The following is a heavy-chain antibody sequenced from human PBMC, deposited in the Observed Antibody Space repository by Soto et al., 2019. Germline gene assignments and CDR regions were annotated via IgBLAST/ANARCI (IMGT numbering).Heavy chain of an antibody. CDR1: GGSISSGGYY. Sequence: QVQLQESGPGLVKPSQTLSLTCTVSGGSISSGGYYWSWIRQHPGKGLEWIGYIYYSGSTYYNPSLNSRVTMSVDTSQNQVSLKLSSVTAADTAVYYCARIGKKLRFLEWLLIAYWGQGTLVTVSS. CDR2: IYYSGST. V-gene: IGHV4-31*03. J-gene: IGHJ4*02. D-gene: IGHD3-3*01. CDR3: ARIGKKLRFLEWLLIAY.